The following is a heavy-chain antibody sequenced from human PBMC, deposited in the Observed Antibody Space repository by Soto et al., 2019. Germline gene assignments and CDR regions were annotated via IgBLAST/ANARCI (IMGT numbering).Heavy chain of an antibody. CDR2: INPNGGVT. V-gene: IGHV1-2*04. D-gene: IGHD5-12*01. Sequence: QVQLVQSGAEVKRPGASVTVSCRSSGDTFNDYYIHWVRQAPGQGLEWMGWINPNGGVTKYAQKFQGWVSMTRDTSIRTVXXXLXRLRSDDTAVYYCARESGGATATLDYYYFYMDVWGTGTTVTVSS. J-gene: IGHJ6*03. CDR3: ARESGGATATLDYYYFYMDV. CDR1: GDTFNDYY.